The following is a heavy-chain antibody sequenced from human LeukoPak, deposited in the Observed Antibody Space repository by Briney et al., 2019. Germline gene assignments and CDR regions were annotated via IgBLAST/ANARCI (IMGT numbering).Heavy chain of an antibody. Sequence: SETLSLTCRVSGASFSGYYWSWIRQPPGKGLEWIGHMYYSGGTTYNPSLKSRVSISLDTSKKHSSLKLSSVTAADTAVYYCAGTGLFFDYWSQGTLVTVSS. CDR2: MYYSGGT. J-gene: IGHJ4*02. CDR1: GASFSGYY. CDR3: AGTGLFFDY. D-gene: IGHD7-27*01. V-gene: IGHV4-59*01.